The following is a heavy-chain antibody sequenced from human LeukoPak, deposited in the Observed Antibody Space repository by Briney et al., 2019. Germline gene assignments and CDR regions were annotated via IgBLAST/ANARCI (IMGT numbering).Heavy chain of an antibody. CDR3: AKGYGYSGYEALDY. D-gene: IGHD5-12*01. CDR1: GFTFSGSA. J-gene: IGHJ4*02. V-gene: IGHV3-73*01. Sequence: GGSLKLSCAASGFTFSGSAMHWVRQASGKGLEWVGRIRSKANSYATAYAASVKGRFTISRDNSKNTLYLQMNSLRAEDTAVYYCAKGYGYSGYEALDYWGQGSLVTVSS. CDR2: IRSKANSYAT.